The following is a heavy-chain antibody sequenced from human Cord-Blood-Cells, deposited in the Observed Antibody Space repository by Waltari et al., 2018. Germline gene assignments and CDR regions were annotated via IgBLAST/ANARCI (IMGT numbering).Heavy chain of an antibody. CDR1: GGTFSSYA. J-gene: IGHJ3*02. CDR3: ARARTGVAAFDI. Sequence: QVQLVQSGAEVKKPGSSVKVSCKASGGTFSSYAISWVRQAPGQGLEWMGGIIPIFGTANDAQKFQCRVTMTADESTSTAYMELSSLISEDTAVYYCARARTGVAAFDIWGQGTMVTVSS. D-gene: IGHD7-27*01. V-gene: IGHV1-69*01. CDR2: IIPIFGTA.